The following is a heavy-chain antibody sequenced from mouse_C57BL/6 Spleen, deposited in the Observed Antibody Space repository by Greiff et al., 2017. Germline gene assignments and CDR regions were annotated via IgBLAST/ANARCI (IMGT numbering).Heavy chain of an antibody. Sequence: QVQLQQSGAELAKPGASVKLSCKASGYTFTSYWMHWVKQRPGQGLEWIGYINPSSGYTKYNQKFKDKATLTSDKSSSTAYMQLSSLTYEDSAVYYCARSPLRYYYAMDYWGPGTSVTVSS. CDR1: GYTFTSYW. CDR2: INPSSGYT. V-gene: IGHV1-7*01. J-gene: IGHJ4*01. D-gene: IGHD1-1*01. CDR3: ARSPLRYYYAMDY.